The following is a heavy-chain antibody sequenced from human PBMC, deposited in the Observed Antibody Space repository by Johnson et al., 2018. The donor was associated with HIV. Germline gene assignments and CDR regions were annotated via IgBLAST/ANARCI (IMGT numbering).Heavy chain of an antibody. Sequence: QMLLVESGGGVVQPGRSLRLSCGASGFTFSTYGMHWVRQTPGKGLEWVAVIWYDGSNKYYADSVKGRFTISRDNSKNTLYLQMNSLRAEDTAVYYCARPGGDYSAFDSWGQGTMVTVSS. D-gene: IGHD4-17*01. CDR3: ARPGGDYSAFDS. J-gene: IGHJ3*02. CDR1: GFTFSTYG. V-gene: IGHV3-33*01. CDR2: IWYDGSNK.